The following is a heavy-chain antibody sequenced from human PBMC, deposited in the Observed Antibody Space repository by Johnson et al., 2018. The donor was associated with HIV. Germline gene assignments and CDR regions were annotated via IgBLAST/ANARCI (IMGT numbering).Heavy chain of an antibody. CDR3: ARERYEYGDQQAEAFDI. CDR2: IGSTGDA. Sequence: VQLVESGGGLVQPGGSLRLSCAASGFTFSSYDMHWVRQVTGKGLEWVSSIGSTGDAYSPGSVKGRLTIYRENAKNSLYLQMKSLRAGDTAVYYCARERYEYGDQQAEAFDIWGQGTMVTVSS. CDR1: GFTFSSYD. J-gene: IGHJ3*02. V-gene: IGHV3-13*01. D-gene: IGHD4-17*01.